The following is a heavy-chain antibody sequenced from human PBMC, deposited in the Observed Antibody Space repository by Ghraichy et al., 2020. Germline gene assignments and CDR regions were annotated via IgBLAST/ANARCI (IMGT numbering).Heavy chain of an antibody. Sequence: GGSLRLSCAASGFTFSGYWMTWVRQAPRKGLEWVANIKQDGSEKYYVDSVKGRFTISRDNAKNSLYLQMDSLRAEDTAVYYCAGGSGWNIAYWGQGTLVTVSS. CDR3: AGGSGWNIAY. V-gene: IGHV3-7*01. J-gene: IGHJ4*02. D-gene: IGHD6-19*01. CDR1: GFTFSGYW. CDR2: IKQDGSEK.